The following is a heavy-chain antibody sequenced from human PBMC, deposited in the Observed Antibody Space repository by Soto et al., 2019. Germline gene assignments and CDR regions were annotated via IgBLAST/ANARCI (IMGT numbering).Heavy chain of an antibody. CDR1: GFTFSSYG. CDR3: ARDGDVNTGFGKDY. J-gene: IGHJ4*02. D-gene: IGHD3-16*01. V-gene: IGHV3-33*01. CDR2: IWHDGGNK. Sequence: VGSLRLSCAASGFTFSSYGMHWVRQAPGKGLEWVAFIWHDGGNKFYAESVKGRFTISRDNSKDTLYLQMTSLSAEDTAMYYCARDGDVNTGFGKDYWGQGTLVTVSS.